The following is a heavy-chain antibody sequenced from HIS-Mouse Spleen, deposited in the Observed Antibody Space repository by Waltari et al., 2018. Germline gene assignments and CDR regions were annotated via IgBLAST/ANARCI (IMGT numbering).Heavy chain of an antibody. D-gene: IGHD6-13*01. Sequence: QLQLQESGPGLVKPSETLSLTCPVPGGSISSSSYYWVWIRQPPGKGLEWIRSIYYSGSTYYNPSLKSRVTISVDTSKNQFSLKLSSVTAADTAVYYCAREIPYSSSWYDWYFDLWGRGTLVTVSS. CDR3: AREIPYSSSWYDWYFDL. CDR2: IYYSGST. V-gene: IGHV4-39*07. CDR1: GGSISSSSYY. J-gene: IGHJ2*01.